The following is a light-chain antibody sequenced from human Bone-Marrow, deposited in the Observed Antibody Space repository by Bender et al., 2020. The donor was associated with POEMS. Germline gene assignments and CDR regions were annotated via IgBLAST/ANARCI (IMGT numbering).Light chain of an antibody. CDR2: SDI. Sequence: QSVLTQPPSVSGTPGQRVTISCSGSSSNIRNNAVAWYQQVPGTAPTLLIYSDIQRPSGVPVRFSGSKSGNTASLTVSGLQAEDEADYYCAAWDDSLSVWVFGGGTKLTVL. CDR3: AAWDDSLSVWV. V-gene: IGLV1-44*01. J-gene: IGLJ3*02. CDR1: SSNIRNNA.